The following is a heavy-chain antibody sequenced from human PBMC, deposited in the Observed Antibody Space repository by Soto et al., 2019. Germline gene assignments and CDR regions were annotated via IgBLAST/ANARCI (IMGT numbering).Heavy chain of an antibody. CDR3: AKGRMTSQTAKYYYMDV. CDR2: IRWNSETI. V-gene: IGHV3-9*01. CDR1: GFPFEDSA. Sequence: VQLVESGGGLAQPGRSLRLSCAASGFPFEDSAMHWVRQAPGKGLEWVSGIRWNSETIGYADSVKGRFTISRDNAQNSLYLEMSSLRHEDTALYYCAKGRMTSQTAKYYYMDVWGKGTTVTVSS. J-gene: IGHJ6*03. D-gene: IGHD2-21*02.